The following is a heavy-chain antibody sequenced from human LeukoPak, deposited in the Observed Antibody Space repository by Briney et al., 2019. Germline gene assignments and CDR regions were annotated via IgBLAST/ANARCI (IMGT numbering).Heavy chain of an antibody. V-gene: IGHV3-33*06. CDR1: GFTFSSYG. D-gene: IGHD2-2*01. CDR3: AKQRRALVVPSTLDY. J-gene: IGHJ4*02. Sequence: PGGSLRLSCAASGFTFSSYGMHWVRQAPGKGLEWVAVIWYDGSNKYYADSVKGRFTISRDNSKNTLYLHMVSLRAEDTAIYYCAKQRRALVVPSTLDYWGQGTLVTVSS. CDR2: IWYDGSNK.